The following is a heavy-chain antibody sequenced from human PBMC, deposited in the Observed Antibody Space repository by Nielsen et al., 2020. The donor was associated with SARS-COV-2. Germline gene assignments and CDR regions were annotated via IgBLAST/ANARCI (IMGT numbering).Heavy chain of an antibody. CDR3: ARGYSSSYFDY. CDR2: IYYSGST. CDR1: GGSISSYY. Sequence: SETLSLTCTVSGGSISSYYWSWIRQPPGKGLEWNGYIYYSGSTNYNPSLKSRVTISVDTSKNQFSLKLSSVTAADTAVYYCARGYSSSYFDYWGQGTLVTVSS. V-gene: IGHV4-59*01. J-gene: IGHJ4*02. D-gene: IGHD6-6*01.